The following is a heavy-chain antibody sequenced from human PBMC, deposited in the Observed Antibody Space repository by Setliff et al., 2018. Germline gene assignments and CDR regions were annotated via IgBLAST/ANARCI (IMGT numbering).Heavy chain of an antibody. CDR2: INHSGST. V-gene: IGHV4-34*01. J-gene: IGHJ3*02. D-gene: IGHD6-13*01. CDR3: ASRLRRIAAAGRRAFDI. Sequence: SETLSLTCAVYGGSFSGYYWSWIRQPPGKGLEWIGEINHSGSTNYNSPLKSRVTISVDTSKNQFSLKLSSVTAADTAVYYCASRLRRIAAAGRRAFDIWGQGTMVTVSS. CDR1: GGSFSGYY.